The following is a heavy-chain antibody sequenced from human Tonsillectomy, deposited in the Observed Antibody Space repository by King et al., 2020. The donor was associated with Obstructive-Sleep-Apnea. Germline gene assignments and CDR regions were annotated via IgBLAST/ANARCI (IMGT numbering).Heavy chain of an antibody. CDR3: ARVHYYDTSGYYSYFDY. CDR1: GDSINSGEDY. J-gene: IGHJ4*02. D-gene: IGHD3-22*01. V-gene: IGHV4-30-4*01. Sequence: VQLQESGPGLVKPSQTLSLTCTVSGDSINSGEDYWGWIRQPPGKGLEWIGYIYYSGSTYSSPSLNIRVTISVDTSKNQFSLRLTSVTAADTAVYYCARVHYYDTSGYYSYFDYWGQVTLVTVSS. CDR2: IYYSGST.